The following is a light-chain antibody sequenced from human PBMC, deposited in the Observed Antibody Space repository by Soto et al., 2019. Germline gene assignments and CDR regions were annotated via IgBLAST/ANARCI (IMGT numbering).Light chain of an antibody. J-gene: IGKJ3*01. CDR2: GAS. Sequence: EMVLTRSPGTLSLSPVERATRSFMASQSVSSSYLAWYQQKPGQAPRLLIYGASSRATGIPDRFSGSGSGTDFTLTISRLETEDFAVYYCQQYGSSPTFGPGTKVDIK. CDR3: QQYGSSPT. V-gene: IGKV3-20*01. CDR1: QSVSSSY.